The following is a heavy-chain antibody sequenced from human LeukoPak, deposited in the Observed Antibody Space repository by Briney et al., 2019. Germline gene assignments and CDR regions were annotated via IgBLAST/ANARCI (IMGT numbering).Heavy chain of an antibody. CDR1: GGTFSSYA. V-gene: IGHV1-69*13. CDR2: IIPIFGTA. Sequence: ASVKVSCKASGGTFSSYAISWVRQAPGQGLEWMGGIIPIFGTANYAQKFQGRVTITADESTSTAYMELSSLRSEDTAVYYCARAYSSGSWFDPWGQGTLVTVSS. CDR3: ARAYSSGSWFDP. D-gene: IGHD6-19*01. J-gene: IGHJ5*02.